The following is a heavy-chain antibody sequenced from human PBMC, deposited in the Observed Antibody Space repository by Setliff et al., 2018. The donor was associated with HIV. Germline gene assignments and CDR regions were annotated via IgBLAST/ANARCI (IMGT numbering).Heavy chain of an antibody. CDR1: GFRFSDAW. D-gene: IGHD3-10*01. CDR3: AKASGSGTYFPSPPDS. J-gene: IGHJ4*03. V-gene: IGHV3-43D*03. CDR2: INWDGGST. Sequence: GGSLRLSCAASGFRFSDAWMTWVRQAPGQGLEWVSLINWDGGSTYYSDSVKGRFTISRDNNKNSLYLEMNSLRGEDTAFYFCAKASGSGTYFPSPPDSWGQGTMVTVSS.